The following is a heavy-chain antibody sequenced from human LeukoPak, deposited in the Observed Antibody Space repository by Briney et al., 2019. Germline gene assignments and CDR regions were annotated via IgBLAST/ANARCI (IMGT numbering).Heavy chain of an antibody. CDR2: ISYDGSNK. J-gene: IGHJ6*02. D-gene: IGHD3-10*01. CDR1: GFTFSTYW. V-gene: IGHV3-30-3*01. Sequence: GGSLRLSCAASGFTFSTYWMSWVRQAPGKGLEWVAVISYDGSNKYNADSVKGRFTISRDNSKNTLYLQMNSLRAEDTAVYYCAREGEWFGDGMDVWGQGTTVTVSS. CDR3: AREGEWFGDGMDV.